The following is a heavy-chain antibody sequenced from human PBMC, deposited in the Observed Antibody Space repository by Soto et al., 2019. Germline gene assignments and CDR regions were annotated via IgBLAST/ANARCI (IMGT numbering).Heavy chain of an antibody. Sequence: SETLSLTCTVSGGSISSSSYYWGWIRQPPGKGLEWIGSIYYSGRTYYNPSIKSRVTISVDTSKNQFSLKLSSVTAADTAVYYCARRPGRDFWSGYYGGDYYYGMDVWGQGTTVTVSS. CDR2: IYYSGRT. CDR3: ARRPGRDFWSGYYGGDYYYGMDV. J-gene: IGHJ6*02. D-gene: IGHD3-3*01. CDR1: GGSISSSSYY. V-gene: IGHV4-39*01.